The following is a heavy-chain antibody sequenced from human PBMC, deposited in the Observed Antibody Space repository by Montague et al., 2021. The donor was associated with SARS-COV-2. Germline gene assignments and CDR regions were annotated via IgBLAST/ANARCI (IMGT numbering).Heavy chain of an antibody. Sequence: SETLPLTCTVSGGSISGSYWSWIRQPPGKGLEWIGYIHYTGGTSYNPSLKSRVTISVETSRNHFSLNLNSVTAADTAVYYCAKYGKSVVVANAWGYYDYWGQGMLVTVSS. CDR3: AKYGKSVVVANAWGYYDY. J-gene: IGHJ4*02. CDR2: IHYTGGT. D-gene: IGHD2-15*01. CDR1: GGSISGSY. V-gene: IGHV4-59*01.